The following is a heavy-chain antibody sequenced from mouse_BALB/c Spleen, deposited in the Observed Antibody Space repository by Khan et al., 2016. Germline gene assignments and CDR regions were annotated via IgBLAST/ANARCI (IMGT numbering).Heavy chain of an antibody. CDR1: GYTFTSYW. V-gene: IGHV1S81*02. J-gene: IGHJ4*01. D-gene: IGHD1-1*01. Sequence: QVQLQQPGAELVKPGASVKLSCKASGYTFTSYWMHWVKQRPGQGLEWIGEINPSNGRTNYNEKFKSKATLTVDKSSSTAYIQLSSLTSEDSAVYYCAVLRNAMDYWGQGTSVTVSS. CDR2: INPSNGRT. CDR3: AVLRNAMDY.